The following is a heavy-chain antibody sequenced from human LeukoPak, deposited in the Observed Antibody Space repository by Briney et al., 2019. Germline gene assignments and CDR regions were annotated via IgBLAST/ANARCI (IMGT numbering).Heavy chain of an antibody. Sequence: SQTLSLTCTVYGGSISSGDYYWSWIRQPPGRGLELIGYMYYSGSTYYNPSLKSRVTISVDTSKNQFSLKLSSVTAADTAVYYCARGGYCSGGSCYAPPGILYWGQGTLVTVSS. CDR1: GGSISSGDYY. V-gene: IGHV4-30-4*08. J-gene: IGHJ4*02. CDR2: MYYSGST. CDR3: ARGGYCSGGSCYAPPGILY. D-gene: IGHD2-15*01.